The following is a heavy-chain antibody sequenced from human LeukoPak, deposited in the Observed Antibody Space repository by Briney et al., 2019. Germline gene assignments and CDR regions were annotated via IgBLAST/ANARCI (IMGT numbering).Heavy chain of an antibody. V-gene: IGHV4-34*01. CDR3: ARRRGYSGYDPPRPFDY. CDR2: INHSGST. D-gene: IGHD5-12*01. Sequence: SETLSLTYAVYGGSFSGYYWSWIRQPPGKGLEWIGEINHSGSTNYNPSLKSRVTISVDTSKNQFSLKLSSVTAADTAVYYCARRRGYSGYDPPRPFDYWGQGTLVTVSS. J-gene: IGHJ4*02. CDR1: GGSFSGYY.